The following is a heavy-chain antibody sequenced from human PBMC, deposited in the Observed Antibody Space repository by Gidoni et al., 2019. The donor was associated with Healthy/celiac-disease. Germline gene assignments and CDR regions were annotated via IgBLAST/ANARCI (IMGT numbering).Heavy chain of an antibody. CDR3: ARGYGSGITLDYYYGMDV. J-gene: IGHJ6*02. CDR1: GFTFDGYG. V-gene: IGHV3-20*04. Sequence: EVQLVVSGGGVVRPGGYMRHLCAASGFTFDGYGLSWVRQAPGKGLGWVSGINWNGGSTGYAASVKGRFTLSRDNAKNSLYLQMNSLSAEYTALYYCARGYGSGITLDYYYGMDVWGQGTTVTVSS. CDR2: INWNGGST. D-gene: IGHD3-10*01.